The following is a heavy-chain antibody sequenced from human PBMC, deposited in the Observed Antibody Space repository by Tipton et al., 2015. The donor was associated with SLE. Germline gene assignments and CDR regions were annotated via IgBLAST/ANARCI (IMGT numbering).Heavy chain of an antibody. CDR2: LYHSGST. D-gene: IGHD1-26*01. CDR3: VRINSGASRLFDY. Sequence: LRLSCTVSGGSISSYNQYWGWIRQPPGKGLEYMASLYHSGSTYYNPSLKSRLTISVDTSKNQFSLKLNSVTAADTAVYYCVRINSGASRLFDYWGQG. CDR1: GGSISSYNQY. J-gene: IGHJ4*02. V-gene: IGHV4-39*07.